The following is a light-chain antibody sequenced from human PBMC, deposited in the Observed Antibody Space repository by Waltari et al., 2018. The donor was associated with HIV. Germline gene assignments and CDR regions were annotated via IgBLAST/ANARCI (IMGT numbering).Light chain of an antibody. CDR2: EAS. V-gene: IGKV3-11*01. CDR1: QSVFTY. Sequence: EIVLTQSPVTLSFSVGERATVSCRASQSVFTYLAWYHQRPGQPPRLLIYEASNRATGIPPRVSASGSGTDFNLTISGLESEDFGLYFCQQRRAWPITFGQGTKVEIK. J-gene: IGKJ2*01. CDR3: QQRRAWPIT.